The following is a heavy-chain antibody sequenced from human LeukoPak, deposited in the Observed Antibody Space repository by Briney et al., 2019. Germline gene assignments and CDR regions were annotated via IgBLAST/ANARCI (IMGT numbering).Heavy chain of an antibody. CDR1: GGSISSGGYY. J-gene: IGHJ4*02. V-gene: IGHV4-31*03. CDR2: IYYSGST. Sequence: SETLSLTCTVSGGSISSGGYYWSWIRQHPGKGLEWIGYIYYSGSTYYNPSLKSRVTISVDTSKNQFSLKLSSVTAADTAVYYCASTVDTAMVNPYCFDYWGQGTLATVSS. D-gene: IGHD5-18*01. CDR3: ASTVDTAMVNPYCFDY.